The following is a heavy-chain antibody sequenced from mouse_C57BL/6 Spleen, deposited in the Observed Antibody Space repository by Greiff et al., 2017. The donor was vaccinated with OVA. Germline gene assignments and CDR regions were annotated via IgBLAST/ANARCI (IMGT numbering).Heavy chain of an antibody. CDR1: GYTFTSYW. CDR3: ARWDTTVGYCDY. CDR2: IDPSDSYT. J-gene: IGHJ2*01. Sequence: QVQLQQPGAELVMPGASVKLSCKASGYTFTSYWMHWVKQRPGQGLEWIGEIDPSDSYTNYNQKFKGKSTLTVDKSSSTAYMQLSSLTSEDSAVYYCARWDTTVGYCDYWGQGTTLTVSS. D-gene: IGHD1-1*01. V-gene: IGHV1-69*01.